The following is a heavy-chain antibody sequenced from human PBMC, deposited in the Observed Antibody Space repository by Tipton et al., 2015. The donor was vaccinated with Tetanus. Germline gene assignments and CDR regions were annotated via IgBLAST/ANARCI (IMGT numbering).Heavy chain of an antibody. CDR3: ARGRTDDYGDTPVGY. CDR1: GASISRGAYS. D-gene: IGHD4-17*01. J-gene: IGHJ4*02. CDR2: IYHSGST. Sequence: TLSLTCTVSGASISRGAYSWSWIRQPPGKGLEWIGYIYHSGSTYYNPSLKSRVTILVDTSNNQFSLKLTSVTAADTAVYFCARGRTDDYGDTPVGYWGQGTLVTVSS. V-gene: IGHV4-30-2*01.